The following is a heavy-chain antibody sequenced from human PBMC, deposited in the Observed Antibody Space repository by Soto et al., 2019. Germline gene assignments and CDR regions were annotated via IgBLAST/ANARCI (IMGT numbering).Heavy chain of an antibody. Sequence: SETLSLTCTVSGGSISSSSYYWGWIRQPPRKGLEWIGSIYYSGSTYYNPSLKSRVTISVDTSKNQFSLKLSSVTAADTAVYYCARRALIVVVPAAYYFDYWGQGTLVTVSS. J-gene: IGHJ4*02. CDR3: ARRALIVVVPAAYYFDY. V-gene: IGHV4-39*01. CDR1: GGSISSSSYY. D-gene: IGHD2-2*01. CDR2: IYYSGST.